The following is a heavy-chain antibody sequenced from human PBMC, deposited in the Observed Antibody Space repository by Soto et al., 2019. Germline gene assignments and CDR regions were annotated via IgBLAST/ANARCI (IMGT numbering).Heavy chain of an antibody. J-gene: IGHJ4*02. V-gene: IGHV4-4*02. D-gene: IGHD3-10*01. CDR3: VIDHMVSGVIMYRAYFFDS. CDR2: IYQSGHT. CDR1: GGSITNGNW. Sequence: PTKTLSLTCDVSGGSITNGNWWNWVRQPPGKGLEWIGEIYQSGHTNYNPSLESRVTISLDKSKNQFSLKLTSVTAADTAVYYCVIDHMVSGVIMYRAYFFDSWGQGAPVTVSS.